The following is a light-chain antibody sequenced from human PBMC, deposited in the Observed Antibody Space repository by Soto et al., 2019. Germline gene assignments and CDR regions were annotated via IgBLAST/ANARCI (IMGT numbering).Light chain of an antibody. Sequence: QSALTQPASVSGSPGQSITIFCSGTSSDVGAYKFVSWYRHHPGKAPQVMIYEVSNRPSGVSNRFSGSKSGNTASLTISGLQPEDEGDYYCSSYTSPSTPWVFGGGTKLNVL. V-gene: IGLV2-14*01. CDR3: SSYTSPSTPWV. CDR1: SSDVGAYKF. CDR2: EVS. J-gene: IGLJ3*02.